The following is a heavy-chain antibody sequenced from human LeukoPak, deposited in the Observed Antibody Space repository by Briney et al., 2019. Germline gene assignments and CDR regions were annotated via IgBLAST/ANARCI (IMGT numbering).Heavy chain of an antibody. V-gene: IGHV4-39*01. Sequence: SETLSLTCTVSGGSINSSNYYWGWIRQPPGKGLEWIGSIYYSGSTYYNPSLKSRVSISVGTSKDQFSLKLSSVTAADTAVYYCARHRDSSGWYDFDYWGQGTLVTVSS. CDR3: ARHRDSSGWYDFDY. D-gene: IGHD6-19*01. J-gene: IGHJ4*02. CDR1: GGSINSSNYY. CDR2: IYYSGST.